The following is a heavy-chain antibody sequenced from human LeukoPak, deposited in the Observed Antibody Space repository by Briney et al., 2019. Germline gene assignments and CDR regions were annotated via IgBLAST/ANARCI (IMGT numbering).Heavy chain of an antibody. V-gene: IGHV4-4*07. CDR2: VYSSGST. CDR1: GGSISNYY. D-gene: IGHD5-18*01. J-gene: IGHJ3*02. CDR3: ARARSFSDTAPFLAFDI. Sequence: SETLSLTCTVSGGSISNYYWSWIRQPAGKGLEWIGHVYSSGSTNYNPSLKSRVTMSVDTSKNQFSLKLSSVTAADTAVYYCARARSFSDTAPFLAFDIWGQGTMVTVSS.